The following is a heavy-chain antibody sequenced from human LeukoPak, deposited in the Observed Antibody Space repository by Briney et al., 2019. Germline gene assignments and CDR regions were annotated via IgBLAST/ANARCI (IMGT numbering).Heavy chain of an antibody. CDR2: IYGGDTT. CDR3: ASESPLYYGGNSEF. CDR1: GFTVSSNY. D-gene: IGHD4-23*01. J-gene: IGHJ4*02. V-gene: IGHV3-53*01. Sequence: GGSLRLSCAVSGFTVSSNYMSWVRQAPGKGLEWVSGIYGGDTTYYADSVKGQFTISRDNSKNTLYLQMNSLRADDTAVYYCASESPLYYGGNSEFWGQGTLVTVSS.